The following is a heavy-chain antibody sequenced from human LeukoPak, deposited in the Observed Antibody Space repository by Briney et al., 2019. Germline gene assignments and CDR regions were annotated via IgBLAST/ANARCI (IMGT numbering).Heavy chain of an antibody. V-gene: IGHV4-59*08. Sequence: SETLSLTCTVSGGSISSYYWSWIRQPPGKGLEWIGYIYYSGSTNSNPSLKSRVTTSIDTSKNQFSLKLTSVTATDTAVYYCARHRSGDAYNPLDFWGQGTLVTVSS. J-gene: IGHJ4*02. CDR2: IYYSGST. D-gene: IGHD5-24*01. CDR1: GGSISSYY. CDR3: ARHRSGDAYNPLDF.